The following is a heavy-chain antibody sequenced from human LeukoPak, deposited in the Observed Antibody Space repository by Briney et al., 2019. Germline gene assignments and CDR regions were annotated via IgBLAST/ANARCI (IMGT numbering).Heavy chain of an antibody. Sequence: SETLSLTCTVSGGSISSGGYYWSWIRQPPGKGLEWIGSIYYSGSPYYNPSLKSRVTVSVDTSKNQFSLKLSSVTAADTAVYYCARDRPYNGYSSGWVTYYYYGMDVWGQGTTVTVSS. V-gene: IGHV4-31*03. CDR2: IYYSGSP. CDR3: ARDRPYNGYSSGWVTYYYYGMDV. D-gene: IGHD6-19*01. J-gene: IGHJ6*02. CDR1: GGSISSGGYY.